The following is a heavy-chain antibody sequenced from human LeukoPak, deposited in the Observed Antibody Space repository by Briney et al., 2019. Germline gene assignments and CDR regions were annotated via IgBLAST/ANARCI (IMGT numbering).Heavy chain of an antibody. CDR2: ISWNSGSI. CDR1: GFTFSSYA. Sequence: PGGSLRLSCAASGFTFSSYAMSWVRQAPGKGLEWVSGISWNSGSIGYADSVKGRFTIPRDNAKNSLYLQMNSLRAEDTALYYCAKIFSSLEAFDIWGQGTMVTASS. CDR3: AKIFSSLEAFDI. J-gene: IGHJ3*02. V-gene: IGHV3-9*01.